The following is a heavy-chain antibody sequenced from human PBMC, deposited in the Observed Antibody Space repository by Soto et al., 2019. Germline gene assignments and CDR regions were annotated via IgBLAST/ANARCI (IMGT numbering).Heavy chain of an antibody. Sequence: GGSLRLSCAASGFTFSSYAMTWVRQAPGKGLEWVSGISGSGATTSYADSVKGRFTVSRDNSKNTLYLQMNSLRVEDTAVYYCVRDPYDSGGYAAFDIWGQGTMVTVSS. CDR3: VRDPYDSGGYAAFDI. CDR2: ISGSGATT. V-gene: IGHV3-23*01. J-gene: IGHJ3*02. D-gene: IGHD3-22*01. CDR1: GFTFSSYA.